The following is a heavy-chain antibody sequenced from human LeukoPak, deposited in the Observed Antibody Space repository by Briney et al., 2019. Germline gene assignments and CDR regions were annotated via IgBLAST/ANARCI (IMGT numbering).Heavy chain of an antibody. CDR1: GFTFSSYG. J-gene: IGHJ4*02. D-gene: IGHD4-11*01. Sequence: QPGGSLRLSCAASGFTFSSYGMHGVRQAPGKGLEWVAFIRYDGSNKYYADSVKGRFTISRDNSKNTLYLQMNSLRAEDTAVYYCAKGRYSNVRLDYWGQGTLVTVSS. CDR3: AKGRYSNVRLDY. V-gene: IGHV3-30*02. CDR2: IRYDGSNK.